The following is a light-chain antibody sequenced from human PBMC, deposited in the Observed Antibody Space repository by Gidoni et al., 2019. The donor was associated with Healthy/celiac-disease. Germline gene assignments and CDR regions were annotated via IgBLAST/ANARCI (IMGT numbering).Light chain of an antibody. V-gene: IGLV1-40*01. CDR3: QSYDSTLSAWV. CDR2: GNT. J-gene: IGLJ3*02. CDR1: SSNIGAGYE. Sequence: QSVLTQPPSVSGAPGQRVTISCTGSSSNIGAGYEVHWYQQLPGTAPKLLMYGNTNRPSGVPDRLSGSKSGTSASLAITGLQAEDEAVYYFQSYDSTLSAWVFGGGTKLTVL.